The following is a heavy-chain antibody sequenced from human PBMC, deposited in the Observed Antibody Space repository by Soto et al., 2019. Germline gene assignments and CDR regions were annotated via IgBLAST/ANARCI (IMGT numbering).Heavy chain of an antibody. CDR2: ISAYNGNT. CDR1: GYTFTSYG. CDR3: ARDKKDIVVVVAAKGDAFDI. V-gene: IGHV1-18*01. Sequence: ASVKVSCTASGYTFTSYGISWVRQAPGQGLEWMGWISAYNGNTNYAQKLQGRVTMTTDTSTSTAYMELRSLRSDDTAVYYCARDKKDIVVVVAAKGDAFDIWGQGTMVTVSS. J-gene: IGHJ3*02. D-gene: IGHD2-15*01.